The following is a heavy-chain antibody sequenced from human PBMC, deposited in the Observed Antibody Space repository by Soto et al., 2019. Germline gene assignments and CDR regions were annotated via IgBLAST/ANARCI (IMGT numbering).Heavy chain of an antibody. Sequence: EVQLVESGGGLVKPGGSLRLSCAASGFTFSSYSMNWVRQAPGKGLEWVSSISSSSTYIYYADSVKGRFTISRDNAKNSLYLQMNSLRAEDMVVYYCASAEYYFDSSGWYYWGQGTLVTVSS. V-gene: IGHV3-21*01. CDR2: ISSSSTYI. CDR1: GFTFSSYS. CDR3: ASAEYYFDSSGWYY. J-gene: IGHJ4*02. D-gene: IGHD3-22*01.